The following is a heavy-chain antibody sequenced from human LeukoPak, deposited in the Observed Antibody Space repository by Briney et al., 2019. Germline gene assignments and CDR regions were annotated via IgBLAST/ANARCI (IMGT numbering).Heavy chain of an antibody. CDR1: GGSLSSGDYS. CDR2: IYYSGST. J-gene: IGHJ4*02. CDR3: ARDRGEH. Sequence: PSETLSLTCSVSGGSLSSGDYSWGWIRQPPGKGLEWIGYIYYSGSTYYNPSLKSRVTISVDTSKNQFSLKLSSVTAADTAVYYCARDRGEHWGQGTLVTVSS. D-gene: IGHD4-17*01. V-gene: IGHV4-30-4*08.